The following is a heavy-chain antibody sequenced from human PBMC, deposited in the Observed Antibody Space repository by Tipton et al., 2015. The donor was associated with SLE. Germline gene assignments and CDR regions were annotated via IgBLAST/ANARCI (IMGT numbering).Heavy chain of an antibody. Sequence: GSLRLSCTVSGGSISSSSYYWGWIRQPPGKGLEWIGSIYYSGSTNYNPSLKSRVTISVDTSKNQFSLKLSSVTAADTAVYYCARGILEPPDYWGQGTLVTVSS. CDR3: ARGILEPPDY. J-gene: IGHJ4*02. D-gene: IGHD1-1*01. CDR2: IYYSGST. CDR1: GGSISSSSYY. V-gene: IGHV4-39*07.